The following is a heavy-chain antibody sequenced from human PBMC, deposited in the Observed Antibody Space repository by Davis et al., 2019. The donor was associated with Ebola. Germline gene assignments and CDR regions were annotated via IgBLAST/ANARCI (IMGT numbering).Heavy chain of an antibody. CDR1: GYTFTTYT. D-gene: IGHD3-22*01. CDR3: ARHDSSGYDAFDI. Sequence: ASVKVSCKASGYTFTTYTITWVRQAPGQGLEWMGYISGYKGNTNYAQKFQGRVTMTADTSTSTAYMELRSLTSDDTAVYYCARHDSSGYDAFDIWGQGTMVTVSS. J-gene: IGHJ3*02. CDR2: ISGYKGNT. V-gene: IGHV1-18*01.